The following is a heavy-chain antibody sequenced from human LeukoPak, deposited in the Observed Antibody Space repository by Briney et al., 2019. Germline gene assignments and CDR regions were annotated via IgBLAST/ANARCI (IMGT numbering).Heavy chain of an antibody. D-gene: IGHD2-21*01. Sequence: GGSLRLSCAASGFTLSSYSMHWVRQAPGKGLEYVSVISSDGDNTYYADSVKGRFTISRDNSKNTLYLQMDSLRAEDMAVYYCARAALEYCGGDCLDYWGQGTLVTVPS. J-gene: IGHJ4*02. CDR1: GFTLSSYS. V-gene: IGHV3-64*02. CDR2: ISSDGDNT. CDR3: ARAALEYCGGDCLDY.